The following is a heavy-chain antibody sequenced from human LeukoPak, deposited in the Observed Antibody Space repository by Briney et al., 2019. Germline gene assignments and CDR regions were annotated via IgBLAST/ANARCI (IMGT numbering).Heavy chain of an antibody. CDR1: GYTFTDYY. Sequence: ASVRVSCKASGYTFTDYYMHWVRQAHGQGHEWVGWIKPNSGGTNYAQKFQGRVTMTRNTSISTAYMELSSLRSEDTAVYYRARAPVMRTSLGGFYYYYYMDVWGKGTTVTISS. D-gene: IGHD3-16*01. J-gene: IGHJ6*03. CDR2: IKPNSGGT. V-gene: IGHV1-2*02. CDR3: ARAPVMRTSLGGFYYYYYMDV.